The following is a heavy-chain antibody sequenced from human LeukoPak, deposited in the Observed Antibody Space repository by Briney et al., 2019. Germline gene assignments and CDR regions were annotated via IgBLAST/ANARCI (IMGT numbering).Heavy chain of an antibody. Sequence: SETLSLTCAVYGGSFSGYYWGWIRQPPGKGLEWIGSIHYSGSSFYNPSLKSRVTISVATSKNQFSLKLSSVTAADTAVYYCARLMVRGVIIYNDGFDIWGQGTMVTVSS. V-gene: IGHV4-34*01. D-gene: IGHD3-10*01. J-gene: IGHJ3*02. CDR3: ARLMVRGVIIYNDGFDI. CDR2: IHYSGSS. CDR1: GGSFSGYY.